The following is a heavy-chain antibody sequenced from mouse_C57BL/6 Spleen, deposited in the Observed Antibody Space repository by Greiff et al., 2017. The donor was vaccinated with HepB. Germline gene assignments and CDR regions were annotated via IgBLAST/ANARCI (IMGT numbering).Heavy chain of an antibody. V-gene: IGHV5-17*01. CDR2: ISSGSSTI. J-gene: IGHJ2*01. D-gene: IGHD2-3*01. Sequence: DVKLVESGGGLVKPGGSLKLSCAASGFTFSDYGMHWVRQAPEKGLEWVAYISSGSSTIYYADTVKGRFTISRDNAKNTLFLQMTSLRSEDTAMYYCARWLLREYYFDYWGQGTTLTVSS. CDR1: GFTFSDYG. CDR3: ARWLLREYYFDY.